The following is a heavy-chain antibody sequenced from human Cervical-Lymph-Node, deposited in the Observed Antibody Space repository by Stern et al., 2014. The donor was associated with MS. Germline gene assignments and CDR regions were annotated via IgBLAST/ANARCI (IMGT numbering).Heavy chain of an antibody. CDR1: GYTFTSFA. CDR2: INTNTGDP. D-gene: IGHD5-18*01. Sequence: VQLVESGSELKKPGASVQVSCKASGYTFTSFAMNWVRQAPGQGLEWMGGINTNTGDPTYAQGFTGRFVFSLDTSVSTAYLQISSLKAEDTAVYYCARDGYNYGYTDFDYWGQGTLVTVSS. V-gene: IGHV7-4-1*02. CDR3: ARDGYNYGYTDFDY. J-gene: IGHJ4*02.